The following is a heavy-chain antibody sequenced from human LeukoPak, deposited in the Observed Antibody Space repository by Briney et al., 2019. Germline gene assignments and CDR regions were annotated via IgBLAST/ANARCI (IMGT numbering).Heavy chain of an antibody. D-gene: IGHD6-19*01. CDR3: ARRAGGWSNWFDP. V-gene: IGHV4-59*08. CDR1: GGSISSYY. CDR2: IYYSGST. J-gene: IGHJ5*02. Sequence: SETLSLTCTVSGGSISSYYWSWIRQPPGKGLEWIGYIYYSGSTNYNPSLKSRVTISVDTSKNRFSLKLSSVTAADTAVYYCARRAGGWSNWFDPWGQGTLVTVSS.